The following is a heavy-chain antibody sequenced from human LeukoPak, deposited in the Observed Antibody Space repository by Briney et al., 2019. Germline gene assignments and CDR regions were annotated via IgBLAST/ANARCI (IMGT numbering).Heavy chain of an antibody. J-gene: IGHJ4*02. Sequence: PGGSLRLSCAASGFTVSSNYMSWVRQAPGKGLEWVSVIYSGGSTYYADSVKGRFTISRDNSKNTLYLQMNSLRAEDTAVYYCARIWSGYTHYFDYWGQGTLVTVSS. CDR3: ARIWSGYTHYFDY. D-gene: IGHD3-3*01. CDR1: GFTVSSNY. CDR2: IYSGGST. V-gene: IGHV3-53*01.